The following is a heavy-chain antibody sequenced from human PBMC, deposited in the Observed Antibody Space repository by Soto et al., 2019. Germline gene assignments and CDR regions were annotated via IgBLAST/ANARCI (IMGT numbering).Heavy chain of an antibody. CDR3: ARDREGVGAGLF. Sequence: GWSLRLSCAASGFTFSSYSMNWVRQAPGRGLEWVSSISGTSTYIYYADSVKGRFTISRDDAKNSLYLQMNSLRGEDTAIYYCARDREGVGAGLFWGQGAMVTASS. V-gene: IGHV3-21*01. D-gene: IGHD1-26*01. J-gene: IGHJ3*01. CDR2: ISGTSTYI. CDR1: GFTFSSYS.